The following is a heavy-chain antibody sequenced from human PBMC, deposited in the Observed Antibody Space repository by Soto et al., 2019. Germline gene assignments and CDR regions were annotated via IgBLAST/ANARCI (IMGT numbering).Heavy chain of an antibody. D-gene: IGHD3-3*01. Sequence: QITLNESGPTVVRPTETLTLTCRFSGFSLTTSGVGVGWIRQSPGKAPEWLALIYWDDDKRYSASLKSRLTITKDPSKNPVVLTVSELDPTDTATYSCAHRVLRTVFGLVTTPEIYFDLWGQGTPVAVSS. V-gene: IGHV2-5*02. CDR1: GFSLTTSGVG. J-gene: IGHJ4*02. CDR3: AHRVLRTVFGLVTTPEIYFDL. CDR2: IYWDDDK.